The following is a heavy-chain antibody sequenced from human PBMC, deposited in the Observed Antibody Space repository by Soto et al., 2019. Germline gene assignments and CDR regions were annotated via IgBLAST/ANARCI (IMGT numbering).Heavy chain of an antibody. Sequence: EVQLLESGGGLVQPGGSLRLSCAASGFTFSSYAMSWVRQAPGKGLEWVSAISGSGGSTYYADSVKGRFTISRDNSKNTLYLQMNSLRAEDTAVYDCAKVYAGATVPHDYWGQGTLVTVSS. D-gene: IGHD1-26*01. CDR1: GFTFSSYA. CDR2: ISGSGGST. J-gene: IGHJ4*02. CDR3: AKVYAGATVPHDY. V-gene: IGHV3-23*01.